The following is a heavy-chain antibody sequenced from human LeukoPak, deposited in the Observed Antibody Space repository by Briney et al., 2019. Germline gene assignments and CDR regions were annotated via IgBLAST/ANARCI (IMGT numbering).Heavy chain of an antibody. CDR1: GSTFSSYS. CDR2: ISSSSSYI. Sequence: GGSLRLSCAASGSTFSSYSMNWVRQAPGKGLEWVSSISSSSSYIYYADSVKGRFTISRDNAKNSLYLQMNSLRAEDTAVYYCARDPVFLEWLPDYWGQGTLVTVSS. J-gene: IGHJ4*02. D-gene: IGHD3-3*01. V-gene: IGHV3-21*01. CDR3: ARDPVFLEWLPDY.